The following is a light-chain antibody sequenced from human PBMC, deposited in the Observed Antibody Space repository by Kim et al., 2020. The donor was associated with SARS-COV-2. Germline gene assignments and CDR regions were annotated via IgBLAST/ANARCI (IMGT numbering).Light chain of an antibody. Sequence: GQSITMSCTGTSSDVGAYNYVSWYQQHPGKAPKVMIYDVSNRPSGVSNRFSGSKSGDTASLTISGLQAEDEADYYCSSYTTSSTVVFGGGTQLTVL. CDR3: SSYTTSSTVV. J-gene: IGLJ2*01. CDR1: SSDVGAYNY. CDR2: DVS. V-gene: IGLV2-14*03.